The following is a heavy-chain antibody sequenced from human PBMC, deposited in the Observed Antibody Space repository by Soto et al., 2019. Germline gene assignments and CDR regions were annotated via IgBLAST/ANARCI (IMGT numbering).Heavy chain of an antibody. Sequence: SETLSLTCTVSGGSISSSSYYWGWIRQPPGKGLEWIGSIYYSGSTYYNPSLKSRVTISVDTSKNQFSLKLSSVTAADTAVYYCARLQRVGLRDLGGIGYFDYWGQGTLVTVSS. CDR2: IYYSGST. V-gene: IGHV4-39*01. J-gene: IGHJ4*02. D-gene: IGHD4-17*01. CDR3: ARLQRVGLRDLGGIGYFDY. CDR1: GGSISSSSYY.